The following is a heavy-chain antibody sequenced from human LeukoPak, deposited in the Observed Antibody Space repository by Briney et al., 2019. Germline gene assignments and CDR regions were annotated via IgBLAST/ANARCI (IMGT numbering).Heavy chain of an antibody. CDR3: ARHKSTLTRVFEH. J-gene: IGHJ4*02. CDR2: INHSGST. Sequence: SETLSLTCAVSGGTVSGYYWSWIRQPPGKGLEWIGDINHSGSTNYNPSLKSRVTISVDTSKNQFSLKLSSVTAADTAVYYCARHKSTLTRVFEHRGQGTLVTVSS. CDR1: GGTVSGYY. D-gene: IGHD4-17*01. V-gene: IGHV4-34*01.